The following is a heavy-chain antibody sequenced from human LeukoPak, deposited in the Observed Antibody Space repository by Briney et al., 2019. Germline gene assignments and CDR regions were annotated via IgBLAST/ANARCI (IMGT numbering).Heavy chain of an antibody. V-gene: IGHV3-66*01. CDR3: ARSYYYDSSGKNDGLNFDY. J-gene: IGHJ4*02. Sequence: GGSLRLSCAASGFTVSSNYMSWVRQAPGKGLEWVSVIYSGGSTYYADSVKGRFTISRDNSKNTLYLQMNSLRAEDTAVYYCARSYYYDSSGKNDGLNFDYWGQGTLVTVSS. CDR2: IYSGGST. D-gene: IGHD3-22*01. CDR1: GFTVSSNY.